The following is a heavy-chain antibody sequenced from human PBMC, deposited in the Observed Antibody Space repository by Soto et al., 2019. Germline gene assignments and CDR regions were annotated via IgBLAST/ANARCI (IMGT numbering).Heavy chain of an antibody. CDR3: AAPGNNYDGRKYYYALDV. J-gene: IGHJ6*02. CDR2: IVVGSGNP. V-gene: IGHV1-58*02. D-gene: IGHD1-26*01. CDR1: GFTFSYSA. Sequence: QTQLVQSGPEVKKSGASVKVSCKASGFTFSYSAMQLVRQARGQRPEWIGWIVVGSGNPNYAQKFQERVTITRDMSTSTVYMELSSLRSEDTAVYYCAAPGNNYDGRKYYYALDVWGQGTTVTVSS.